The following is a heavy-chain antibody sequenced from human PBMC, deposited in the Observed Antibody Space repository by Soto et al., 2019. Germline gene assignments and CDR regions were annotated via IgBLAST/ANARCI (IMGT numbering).Heavy chain of an antibody. Sequence: QVQLQESGPGLVKPSETLSLTCTVSGGSISSYYWSWIRQPPGKGLEWIGYIYYSGSTNYNPSLKSRVTISVDTSKNQFSLKLSSVTAADTAVYYRARAIYSSSVDYWGQGTLVTVSS. CDR3: ARAIYSSSVDY. CDR1: GGSISSYY. CDR2: IYYSGST. V-gene: IGHV4-59*01. D-gene: IGHD6-6*01. J-gene: IGHJ4*02.